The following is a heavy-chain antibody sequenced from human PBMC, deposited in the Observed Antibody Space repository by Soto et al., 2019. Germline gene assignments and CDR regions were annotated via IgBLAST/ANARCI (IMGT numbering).Heavy chain of an antibody. J-gene: IGHJ4*02. CDR1: GGSISSGDYY. V-gene: IGHV4-30-4*01. CDR3: ASYYDSSGYYYVFDY. CDR2: IYYSGST. Sequence: PSETLSLTCTVSGGSISSGDYYWSWIRQPPGKGLEWIGYIYYSGSTYYNPSLKSRVTISVDTSKNQFSLKLSSVTAADTAVYYCASYYDSSGYYYVFDYWGQGTLVTV. D-gene: IGHD3-22*01.